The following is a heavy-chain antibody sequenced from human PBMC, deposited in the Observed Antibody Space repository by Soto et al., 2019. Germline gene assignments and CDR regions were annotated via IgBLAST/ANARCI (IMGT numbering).Heavy chain of an antibody. CDR2: ISTYNGNT. V-gene: IGHV1-18*04. D-gene: IGHD3-22*01. CDR1: GYTFTSYG. Sequence: QIQLVQSGGEVKKPGASVKVSCKASGYTFTSYGISWVRQAPGQGLEWIGWISTYNGNTNYAQKVQGRVTMTTDTSTSTDNMELRSLRSDDTAVYYCARYYYSEPHYFDYWGQGTPVTVSS. J-gene: IGHJ4*02. CDR3: ARYYYSEPHYFDY.